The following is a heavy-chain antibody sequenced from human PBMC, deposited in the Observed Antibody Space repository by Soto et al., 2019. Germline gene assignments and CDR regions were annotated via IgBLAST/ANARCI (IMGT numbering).Heavy chain of an antibody. Sequence: PGESLKISCKGSGYSFTSYWIGWVRQMPGKGLEWMGIIYPGDSDTRYSPSFQGQVTISADKSTSTAYLQWSSLKASDTAMYYCARHISEWQQLGGRFDPWGQGTLVTVLL. CDR1: GYSFTSYW. CDR2: IYPGDSDT. D-gene: IGHD6-13*01. CDR3: ARHISEWQQLGGRFDP. J-gene: IGHJ5*02. V-gene: IGHV5-51*01.